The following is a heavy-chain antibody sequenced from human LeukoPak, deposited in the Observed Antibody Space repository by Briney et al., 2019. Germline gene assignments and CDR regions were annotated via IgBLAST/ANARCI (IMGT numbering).Heavy chain of an antibody. J-gene: IGHJ4*02. CDR2: IYYSGST. CDR3: ARGVRWLQLSYFDY. CDR1: SGSISSGVYY. V-gene: IGHV4-31*03. D-gene: IGHD5-24*01. Sequence: SQTLSLTCPVSSGSISSGVYYWSWIRQHPGKGLEWIGYIYYSGSTYYNTSLKSRVTITVDTSKNQFSLKLSSMTAADTAVYYCARGVRWLQLSYFDYWGQGTLVTVSS.